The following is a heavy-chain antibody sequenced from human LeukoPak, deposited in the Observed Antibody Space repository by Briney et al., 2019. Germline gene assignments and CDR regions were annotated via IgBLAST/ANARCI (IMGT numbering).Heavy chain of an antibody. D-gene: IGHD5-24*01. J-gene: IGHJ4*02. CDR2: IIPILGIA. V-gene: IGHV1-69*04. Sequence: SVKVTCKASGGTFSSYAISWVRQAPGQGLEWMGRIIPILGIANYAQKFQGRVTITADKSTSTAYMELSSLRSEDTAVYYCARGDGYFDYWGQGTLVTVSS. CDR3: ARGDGYFDY. CDR1: GGTFSSYA.